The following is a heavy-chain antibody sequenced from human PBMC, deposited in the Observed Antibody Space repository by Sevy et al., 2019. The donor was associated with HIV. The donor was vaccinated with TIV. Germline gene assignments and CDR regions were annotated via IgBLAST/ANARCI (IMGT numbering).Heavy chain of an antibody. Sequence: ETLSLTCAVYGGSFSGYYWSWIRQPPGKGLEWIGEINHSGSTNYNPSLKSRVTISVDTSKNQFSLKLSSVTAADTAVYYCARGCDYDILTGCKLDYWGQGTLVTVSS. V-gene: IGHV4-34*01. D-gene: IGHD3-9*01. CDR1: GGSFSGYY. CDR2: INHSGST. J-gene: IGHJ4*02. CDR3: ARGCDYDILTGCKLDY.